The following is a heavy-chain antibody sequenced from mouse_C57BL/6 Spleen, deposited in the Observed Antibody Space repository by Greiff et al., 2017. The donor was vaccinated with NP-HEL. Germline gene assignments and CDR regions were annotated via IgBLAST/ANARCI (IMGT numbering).Heavy chain of an antibody. Sequence: DVQLQESGPGLVKPSQSLSLTCSVTGYSITSGYYWNWIRQFPGNKLEWMGYISYDGSNNYNPSLKNRISITRDTSKNQFFLKLNSVTTEDTATYYCARGDGYYAFAYWGQGTLVTVSA. J-gene: IGHJ3*01. CDR1: GYSITSGYY. CDR2: ISYDGSN. CDR3: ARGDGYYAFAY. V-gene: IGHV3-6*01. D-gene: IGHD2-3*01.